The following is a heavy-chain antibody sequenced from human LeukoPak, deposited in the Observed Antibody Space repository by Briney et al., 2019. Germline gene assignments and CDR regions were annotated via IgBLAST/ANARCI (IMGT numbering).Heavy chain of an antibody. CDR2: INPNSGGT. J-gene: IGHJ5*02. V-gene: IGHV1-2*02. D-gene: IGHD2-2*01. CDR1: GYTFTGYY. CDR3: ARVCSSTSCSNWFDP. Sequence: ASVKVSCKASGYTFTGYYMHWVRQAPGQGLEWMGWINPNSGGTNYAQKFQGRVTMTRDTSTSTAHMELSRLRSDDTAVYYCARVCSSTSCSNWFDPWGQGTLVTVSS.